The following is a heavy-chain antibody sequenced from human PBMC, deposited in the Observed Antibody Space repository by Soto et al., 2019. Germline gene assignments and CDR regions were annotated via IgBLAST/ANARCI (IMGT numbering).Heavy chain of an antibody. Sequence: QVQLQQWGAGLLKPSETLSLTCAVYGRPFSAYYWSWISQPPGKGLEWIGEIYHSGSTNYNPSLKSRVTISVDRSKNQFSLKLSSVTAADTAAYYCARGVGYAGVDYWGQGTLVTVSS. CDR1: GRPFSAYY. D-gene: IGHD5-12*01. CDR3: ARGVGYAGVDY. CDR2: IYHSGST. J-gene: IGHJ4*02. V-gene: IGHV4-34*01.